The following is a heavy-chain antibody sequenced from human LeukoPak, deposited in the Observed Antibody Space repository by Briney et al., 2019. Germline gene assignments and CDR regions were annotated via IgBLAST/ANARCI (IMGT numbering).Heavy chain of an antibody. CDR3: ARTPTSHYYYGMDV. J-gene: IGHJ6*02. CDR1: GYTFTTNW. CDR2: IYPGDSDT. V-gene: IGHV5-51*01. Sequence: GESLQISCKGSGYTFTTNWIGWVRQMPGKGLEWMGIIYPGDSDTRYSPSFQGQVTISADKSISTAYLQWSSLKASDTAMYYCARTPTSHYYYGMDVWGQGTTVIVSS.